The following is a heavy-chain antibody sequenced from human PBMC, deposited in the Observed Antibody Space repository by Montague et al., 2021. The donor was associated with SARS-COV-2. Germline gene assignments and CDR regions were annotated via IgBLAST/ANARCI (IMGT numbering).Heavy chain of an antibody. Sequence: SETLSLTCTVSGGSISSYYWSWIRRPPGKGLEWIGNIYYSGSTNYNPSXXSRVTISVDTSKNQFSLKLSPVTAADTAVYYCARAPVAHITIFGVVTSFDYWGQGTLVTASS. CDR1: GGSISSYY. V-gene: IGHV4-59*01. CDR3: ARAPVAHITIFGVVTSFDY. J-gene: IGHJ4*02. D-gene: IGHD3-3*01. CDR2: IYYSGST.